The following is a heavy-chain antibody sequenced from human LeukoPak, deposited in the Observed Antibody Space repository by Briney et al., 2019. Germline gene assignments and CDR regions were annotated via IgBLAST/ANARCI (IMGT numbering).Heavy chain of an antibody. CDR1: GFTFDDYA. D-gene: IGHD6-19*01. V-gene: IGHV3-43D*04. J-gene: IGHJ6*04. Sequence: QPGRSLRLSCAASGFTFDDYAMHWVRQAPGKGLEWVSLISWDGGSTYYADSVKGRFTISRDNSKNSLYLQMNSLRAEDTALYYCAKDTHSSGEHGMDVWGKGTTVTVSS. CDR3: AKDTHSSGEHGMDV. CDR2: ISWDGGST.